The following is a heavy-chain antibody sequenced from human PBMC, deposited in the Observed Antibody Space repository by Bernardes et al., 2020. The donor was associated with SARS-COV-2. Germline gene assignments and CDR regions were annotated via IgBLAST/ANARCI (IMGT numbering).Heavy chain of an antibody. J-gene: IGHJ4*02. CDR2: IYDGGRP. D-gene: IGHD2-21*01. CDR1: GFTVTKNY. Sequence: GGSLRLSCSASGFTVTKNYMSWVRQAPGQGLEWVSHIYDGGRPYYADSVRGRFSISRDNSKNTFKLEVNNLRVEDTGVYYCAVRISGCVYWGKGTLLTVSS. CDR3: AVRISGCVY. V-gene: IGHV3-66*01.